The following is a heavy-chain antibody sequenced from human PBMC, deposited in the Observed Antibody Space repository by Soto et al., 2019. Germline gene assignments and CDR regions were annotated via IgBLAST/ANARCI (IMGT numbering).Heavy chain of an antibody. J-gene: IGHJ4*02. D-gene: IGHD4-17*01. Sequence: GGSLRLSCAASGFTFSSYAVSWVRQAPGKGLEWVSAISGSGGSTYYADSVKGRFTISRDNSKNTLYLQMNSLRAEDTAVYYCAKLSKPPRRYGDYVGDYFDYWGQGTLVTVSS. V-gene: IGHV3-23*01. CDR1: GFTFSSYA. CDR2: ISGSGGST. CDR3: AKLSKPPRRYGDYVGDYFDY.